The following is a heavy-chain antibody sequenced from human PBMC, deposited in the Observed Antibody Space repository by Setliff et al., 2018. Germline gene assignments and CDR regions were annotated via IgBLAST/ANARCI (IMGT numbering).Heavy chain of an antibody. Sequence: ASVKVSCKASGYTFTGYYMHWVRQAPGQGLEWMGRINPNSGGTNYAQKFQGRVTMTRDASISTAYMELSRLRSDDTAVYYCARIMGIVGDNWFDPWGQGTLVTVSS. J-gene: IGHJ5*02. CDR2: INPNSGGT. CDR3: ARIMGIVGDNWFDP. V-gene: IGHV1-2*06. D-gene: IGHD1-26*01. CDR1: GYTFTGYY.